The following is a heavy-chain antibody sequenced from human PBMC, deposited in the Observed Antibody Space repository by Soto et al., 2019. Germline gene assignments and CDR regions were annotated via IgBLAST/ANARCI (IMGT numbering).Heavy chain of an antibody. CDR1: GGSISSYY. Sequence: SATLSLTCTVSGGSISSYYWSWIRQPPGKGLEWIGYIYYSGSTNYNPSLKSRVTISVDTSKNQFSLKLSSVTEADTAVYYCARIYYDNGWASWGKGTMVTVS. V-gene: IGHV4-59*01. CDR2: IYYSGST. D-gene: IGHD3-22*01. J-gene: IGHJ5*02. CDR3: ARIYYDNGWAS.